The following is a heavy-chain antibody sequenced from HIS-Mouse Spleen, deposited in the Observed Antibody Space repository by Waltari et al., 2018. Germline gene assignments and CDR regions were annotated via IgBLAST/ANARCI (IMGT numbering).Heavy chain of an antibody. V-gene: IGHV3-53*02. CDR3: ARHYYYGSGSYYFDY. Sequence: EVQLVETGGGLIQPRGSLRLSCAASGFTVSSNYMSWFRQGPGKGLEWVSVIYSGGSTYYADSVKGRFTISRNNSKNTLYLQMNSLRAEDTAVYYCARHYYYGSGSYYFDYWGQGTLVTVSS. CDR2: IYSGGST. D-gene: IGHD3-10*01. CDR1: GFTVSSNY. J-gene: IGHJ4*02.